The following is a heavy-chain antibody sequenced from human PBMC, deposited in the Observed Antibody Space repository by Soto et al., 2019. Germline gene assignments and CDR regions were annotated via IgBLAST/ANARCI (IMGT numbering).Heavy chain of an antibody. J-gene: IGHJ4*02. D-gene: IGHD3-22*01. CDR3: ARVKYYDSSGHFDY. V-gene: IGHV4-31*03. CDR1: GGSISSGGYY. Sequence: QVQLQESGPGLVKPSQTLSLTCTVSGGSISSGGYYWSWIRQHPGKGLVWIGYIYSSGRTYYNPSLKSRVTISVDTSKNQFSLKLSSVTAADTAVYYCARVKYYDSSGHFDYWGQGTLVTVSS. CDR2: IYSSGRT.